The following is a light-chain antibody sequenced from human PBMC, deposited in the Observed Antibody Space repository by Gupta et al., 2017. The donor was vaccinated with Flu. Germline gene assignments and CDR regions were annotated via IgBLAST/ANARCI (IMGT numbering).Light chain of an antibody. J-gene: IGKJ4*01. CDR2: DAS. CDR1: QSVGKS. CDR3: QQRANWPPIT. V-gene: IGKV3-11*01. Sequence: EIVFTQSPATLYLSPGERATLSCRASQSVGKSLAWYQQKPGQAPRLIISDASYRATGIPARFSGSGSGTDFTLTISSLEPEDFATYYCQQRANWPPITFGGGTKVEI.